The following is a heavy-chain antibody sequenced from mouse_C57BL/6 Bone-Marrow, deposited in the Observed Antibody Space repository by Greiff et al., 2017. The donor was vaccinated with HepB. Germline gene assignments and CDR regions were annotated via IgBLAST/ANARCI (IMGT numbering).Heavy chain of an antibody. CDR3: AGGSSPWFAY. CDR2: INPYNGGT. D-gene: IGHD1-1*01. Sequence: VQLKQSGPVLVKPGASVKMSCKASGYTFTDYYMNWVKQSHGKSLEWIGVINPYNGGTSYNQKFKGKATLTVDKSSSTAYMELNSLTSEDSAVYYCAGGSSPWFAYWGQGTLVTVSA. V-gene: IGHV1-19*01. CDR1: GYTFTDYY. J-gene: IGHJ3*01.